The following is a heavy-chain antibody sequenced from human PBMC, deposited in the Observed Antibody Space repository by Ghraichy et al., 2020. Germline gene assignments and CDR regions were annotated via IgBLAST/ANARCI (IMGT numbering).Heavy chain of an antibody. Sequence: LRLSCTVSGGSISSGSYYWSWIRQPAGKGLEWIGRIYTSGSTNYNPSLKSRVTISVDTSKNQFSLKLSSVTAADTAVYYCARVFDIWGQGTMVTVSS. CDR3: ARVFDI. CDR1: GGSISSGSYY. V-gene: IGHV4-61*02. CDR2: IYTSGST. J-gene: IGHJ3*02.